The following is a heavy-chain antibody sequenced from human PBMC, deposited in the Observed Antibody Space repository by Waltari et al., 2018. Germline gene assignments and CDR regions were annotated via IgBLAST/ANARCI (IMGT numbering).Heavy chain of an antibody. D-gene: IGHD4-17*01. J-gene: IGHJ6*02. CDR1: GYTFTAYY. Sequence: EVQLVQSGAEVEKPGATVKIPFKVSGYTFTAYYMPWVKQAPGNGLEWMGLVDPEDGEKRYEEKFQARGTITSDTSTDTAYMELSSLRSEDTAVYYCATDPSTHGDYENNDYDYGMDVWGQGTTVTVSS. CDR2: VDPEDGEK. CDR3: ATDPSTHGDYENNDYDYGMDV. V-gene: IGHV1-69-2*01.